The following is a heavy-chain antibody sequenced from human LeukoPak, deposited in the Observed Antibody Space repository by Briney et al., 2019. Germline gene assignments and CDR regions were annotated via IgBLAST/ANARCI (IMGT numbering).Heavy chain of an antibody. V-gene: IGHV4-59*01. Sequence: SETLSLTCTVSGGSISSYYWSWIRQPPGKGLEWIGYIYYSGSTNYSPSLKSRVTISVDTSKNQFSLKLSSVTAADTAVYYCARVGANWGKREAYYYYGMDVWGQGTTVTVSS. CDR3: ARVGANWGKREAYYYYGMDV. CDR1: GGSISSYY. J-gene: IGHJ6*02. CDR2: IYYSGST. D-gene: IGHD7-27*01.